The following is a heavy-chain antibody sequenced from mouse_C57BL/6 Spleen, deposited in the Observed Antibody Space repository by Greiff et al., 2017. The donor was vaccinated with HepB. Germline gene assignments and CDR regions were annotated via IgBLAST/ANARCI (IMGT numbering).Heavy chain of an antibody. Sequence: QVQLQQSGAELVKPGASVKLSCKASGYTFTEYTIHWVKQRSGQGLEWIGWFYPGSGSIKYNEKFKDKATLTADKSSSTVYMELSSLTSEDSAVYFCARDEACGSSGNYFDYWGQGTTLTVSS. J-gene: IGHJ2*01. CDR3: ARDEACGSSGNYFDY. CDR2: FYPGSGSI. V-gene: IGHV1-62-2*01. D-gene: IGHD1-1*01. CDR1: GYTFTEYT.